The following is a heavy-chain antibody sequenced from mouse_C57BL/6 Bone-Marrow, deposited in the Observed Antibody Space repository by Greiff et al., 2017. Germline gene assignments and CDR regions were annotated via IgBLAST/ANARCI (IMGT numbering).Heavy chain of an antibody. CDR3: ARLLRSFAY. CDR2: INPNNGGT. Sequence: EVQLQQSGPELVKPGASVKMSCKASGYTFTDYNMPWVKQSHGTSLEWIGYINPNNGGTSYNQKFKGKATLTVNKSSSTAYMELRSLTSEDAAVYYCARLLRSFAYWGQGTLVTVSA. V-gene: IGHV1-22*01. D-gene: IGHD1-1*01. CDR1: GYTFTDYN. J-gene: IGHJ3*01.